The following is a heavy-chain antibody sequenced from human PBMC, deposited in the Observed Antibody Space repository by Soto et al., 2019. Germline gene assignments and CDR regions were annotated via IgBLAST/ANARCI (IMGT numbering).Heavy chain of an antibody. D-gene: IGHD1-26*01. J-gene: IGHJ4*02. CDR2: SRNKAEGYTT. CDR3: ARVRKVGGTTPFDS. CDR1: GFIFSDHY. Sequence: GGSLRLSCAASGFIFSDHYIDWVRQAPGKGLEWVSRSRNKAEGYTTSYAASVEGKSSFSRDDSKSSVYLQMNSLKSEDTAVYYCARVRKVGGTTPFDSWGQGVLVTVSS. V-gene: IGHV3-72*01.